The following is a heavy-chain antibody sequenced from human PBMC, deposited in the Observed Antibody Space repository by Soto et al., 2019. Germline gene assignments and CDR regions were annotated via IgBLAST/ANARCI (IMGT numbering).Heavy chain of an antibody. CDR3: VFGVVTYYYYGMDV. CDR2: ISYDGSNK. D-gene: IGHD3-3*01. CDR1: GFTFSSYA. J-gene: IGHJ6*02. Sequence: QVQLVESGGGVVQPGRSLRLSCVASGFTFSSYAMHWVRQAPGKGLEWVAVISYDGSNKYYADSVKGRFTISRDNSKNTLYLQKNSLRAEDTAVYYGVFGVVTYYYYGMDVWGQGTTVNVSS. V-gene: IGHV3-30-3*01.